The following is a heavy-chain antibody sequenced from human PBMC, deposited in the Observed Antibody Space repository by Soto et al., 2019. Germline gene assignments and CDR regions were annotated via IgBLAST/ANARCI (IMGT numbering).Heavy chain of an antibody. D-gene: IGHD3-10*01. CDR2: IKQDGSEK. Sequence: GGSLRLSCAASGFTFSSYWMSWVRQAPGKGLEWVANIKQDGSEKYYVDSVKGRFTISRDNVKNSLYLQMNSLRAEDTAVYYCARVGRGRQFDPWGQGTLVTVSS. CDR3: ARVGRGRQFDP. CDR1: GFTFSSYW. J-gene: IGHJ5*02. V-gene: IGHV3-7*01.